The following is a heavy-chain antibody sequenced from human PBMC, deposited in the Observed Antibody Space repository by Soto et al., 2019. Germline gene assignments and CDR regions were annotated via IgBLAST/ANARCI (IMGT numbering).Heavy chain of an antibody. CDR1: GYTLTELS. V-gene: IGHV1-24*01. D-gene: IGHD3-22*01. Sequence: QVQLVQSGAEVKKPGASVKVSCKVSGYTLTELSMHWVRQAPGKGLEWMGGFDPEDGETSYAQKFQGRVTMTEDTSTDTAYMELSSLRSEDTAVYYCATAGGYYDSSGYPNWFDPWGQGTLVTVSS. CDR2: FDPEDGET. J-gene: IGHJ5*02. CDR3: ATAGGYYDSSGYPNWFDP.